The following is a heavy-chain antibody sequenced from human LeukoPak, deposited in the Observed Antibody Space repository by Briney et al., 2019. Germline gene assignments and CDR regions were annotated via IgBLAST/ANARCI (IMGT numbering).Heavy chain of an antibody. J-gene: IGHJ4*02. CDR3: ARSVGYYDSSGYPFDY. V-gene: IGHV4-34*01. D-gene: IGHD3-22*01. Sequence: SETLSLTCAVYGGSFSGYYWSWIRQPPGKGLEWIGEINHSGSTNYNPSLKSRVTISVDTSKNQFSLKLSSVTAADTAVYYCARSVGYYDSSGYPFDYWGQGTLVTVSS. CDR2: INHSGST. CDR1: GGSFSGYY.